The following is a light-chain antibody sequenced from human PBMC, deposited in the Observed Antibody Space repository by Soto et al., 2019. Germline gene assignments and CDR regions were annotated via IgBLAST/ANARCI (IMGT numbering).Light chain of an antibody. CDR1: QGISNY. V-gene: IGKV1-27*01. Sequence: DIQMTQSPSSLSASVGDRVTITCRASQGISNYLAWYQQQPGKVPKLLIYVASTLRPGVPSRFSGSGSGTDFTLTISSLQHEDVATYYCQKYNSAPWTFGQGTKVEIK. J-gene: IGKJ1*01. CDR2: VAS. CDR3: QKYNSAPWT.